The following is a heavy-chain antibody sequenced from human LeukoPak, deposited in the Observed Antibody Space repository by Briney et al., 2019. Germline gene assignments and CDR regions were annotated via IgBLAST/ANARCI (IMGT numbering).Heavy chain of an antibody. Sequence: GSSVKVSCEASGGTFSSYAISWVRQAPGQGLEWMGGIIPIFGTANYAQKFQGRVTITADKSTSTAYMELSSLRSEDTAVYYCARGYSSGWYPHFDYWGQGTLVTVSS. CDR1: GGTFSSYA. D-gene: IGHD6-19*01. CDR2: IIPIFGTA. J-gene: IGHJ4*02. CDR3: ARGYSSGWYPHFDY. V-gene: IGHV1-69*06.